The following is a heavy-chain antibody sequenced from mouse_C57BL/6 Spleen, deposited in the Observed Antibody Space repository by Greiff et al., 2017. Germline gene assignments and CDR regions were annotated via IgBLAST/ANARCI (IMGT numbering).Heavy chain of an antibody. CDR2: INPNNGGT. J-gene: IGHJ2*01. V-gene: IGHV1-26*01. CDR3: ARYYCNYDYFDY. CDR1: GYTFTDYY. Sequence: EVQLQQSGPELVKPGASVKISCKASGYTFTDYYMNWVKQSHGKSLEWIGDINPNNGGTSYNQKFKGKATLTVDKSSSTAYMELRSLTSEDSAVYYCARYYCNYDYFDYWGQGTTRTVSS. D-gene: IGHD2-1*01.